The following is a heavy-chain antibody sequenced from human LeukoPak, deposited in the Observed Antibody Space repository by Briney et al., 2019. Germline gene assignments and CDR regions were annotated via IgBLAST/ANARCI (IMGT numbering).Heavy chain of an antibody. CDR2: ISGSGGST. J-gene: IGHJ4*02. V-gene: IGHV3-23*01. Sequence: GGSLRLSCAASGFTFSSYGMSWVRQAPGKGLEWVSAISGSGGSTYYADSVKGRFTISRDNSKNTPYLQMNSLRAEDTAVYYCAKVGRDGGYVYYFDYWGQGTLVTVSS. CDR3: AKVGRDGGYVYYFDY. D-gene: IGHD5-12*01. CDR1: GFTFSSYG.